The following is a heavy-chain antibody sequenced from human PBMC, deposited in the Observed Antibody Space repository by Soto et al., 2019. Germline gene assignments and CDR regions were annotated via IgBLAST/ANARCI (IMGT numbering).Heavy chain of an antibody. J-gene: IGHJ5*02. V-gene: IGHV1-8*01. Sequence: QVQLVQSGAEVKKPGASVKVSCKASGYTFTSYDINWVRQAPGQGLEWMGWMNPNSGNTGYAQKFQDRVTMTSNTSISAASKELCRLRSEDTVADYCARAPLGIFPVYVTKEARNNWFDPGGKGTLVTVSA. D-gene: IGHD3-3*01. CDR1: GYTFTSYD. CDR3: ARAPLGIFPVYVTKEARNNWFDP. CDR2: MNPNSGNT.